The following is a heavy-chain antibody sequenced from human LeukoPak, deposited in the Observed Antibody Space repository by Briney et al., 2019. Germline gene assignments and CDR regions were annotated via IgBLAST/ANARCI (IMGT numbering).Heavy chain of an antibody. CDR1: GGSFSGYY. D-gene: IGHD2-2*01. CDR2: IYYSGST. J-gene: IGHJ4*02. CDR3: ARAPGGYCSSTSCWVLDY. V-gene: IGHV4-59*01. Sequence: SETLSLTCGVYGGSFSGYYWSWIRQPPGKGLEWIGYIYYSGSTNYNPSLKSRVTISVDTSKNQFSLKLSSVTAADTAVYYCARAPGGYCSSTSCWVLDYWGQGTLVTVSS.